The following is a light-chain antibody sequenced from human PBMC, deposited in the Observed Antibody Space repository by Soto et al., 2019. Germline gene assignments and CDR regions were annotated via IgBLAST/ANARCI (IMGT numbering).Light chain of an antibody. CDR3: QQSYNTPTWT. V-gene: IGKV1-39*01. CDR1: QSISNY. CDR2: AAS. Sequence: DIQMTQSPSSLSASVGDRVTITCRASQSISNYLNWYQQKPGKAPKLLIYAASSLQSGVPSRFSGSGSGTDFTLTISSLQPEDFATYYCQQSYNTPTWTFGQGTKVEI. J-gene: IGKJ1*01.